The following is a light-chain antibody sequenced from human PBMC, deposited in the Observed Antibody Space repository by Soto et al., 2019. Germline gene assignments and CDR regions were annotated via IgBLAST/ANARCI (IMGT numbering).Light chain of an antibody. CDR2: GVS. Sequence: EIVLTQSPGTLSLSPGERATLSYRASQSISANYLAWYQQKPGQAPRLLIYGVSIRATGIPDRFAGSGSGPDFTLTISRLEPEDFALYYCQQRSNWPHTFGQGTKLEIK. V-gene: IGKV3D-20*02. CDR1: QSISANY. CDR3: QQRSNWPHT. J-gene: IGKJ2*01.